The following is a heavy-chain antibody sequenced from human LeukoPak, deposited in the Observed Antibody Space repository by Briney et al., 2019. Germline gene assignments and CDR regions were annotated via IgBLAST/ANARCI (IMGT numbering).Heavy chain of an antibody. J-gene: IGHJ4*02. Sequence: ASVKVSCKASGGTFSSYAISWVRQAPGQGLEWMGGIIPIFGTANYAQKFQGRVTITTGESTSTAYMELSSLRSEDTAVYYCALHPGSRPPFPSDDYWGQGTLVTVSS. D-gene: IGHD1-14*01. CDR1: GGTFSSYA. V-gene: IGHV1-69*05. CDR2: IIPIFGTA. CDR3: ALHPGSRPPFPSDDY.